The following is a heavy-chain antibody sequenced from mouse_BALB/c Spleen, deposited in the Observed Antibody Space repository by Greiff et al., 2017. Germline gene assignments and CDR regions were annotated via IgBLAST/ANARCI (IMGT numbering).Heavy chain of an antibody. CDR1: GFTFSSYG. Sequence: EVKLVESGGGLVQPGGSLKLSCAASGFTFSSYGMSWVRQTPDKRLELVATINSNGGSTYYPDSVKGRFTISRDNAKNTLYLQMSSLKSEDTAMYYCARDGYWAMDYWGQGTSVTVSS. V-gene: IGHV5-6-3*01. CDR3: ARDGYWAMDY. CDR2: INSNGGST. J-gene: IGHJ4*01.